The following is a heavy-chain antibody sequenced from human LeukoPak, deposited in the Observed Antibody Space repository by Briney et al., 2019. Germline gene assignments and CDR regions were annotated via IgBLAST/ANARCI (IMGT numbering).Heavy chain of an antibody. CDR2: ISYDGSNK. CDR3: ARRYSSTWYYFDY. V-gene: IGHV3-30*03. CDR1: GFTFSSYA. D-gene: IGHD6-13*01. J-gene: IGHJ4*02. Sequence: GGSLRLSCAASGFTFSSYAIHWVRQAPGKGLEWVAVISYDGSNKYYADSVKGRFTISRDNSKNTLYLQMNSLRAEDTTVYYCARRYSSTWYYFDYWGQGTLVTVSS.